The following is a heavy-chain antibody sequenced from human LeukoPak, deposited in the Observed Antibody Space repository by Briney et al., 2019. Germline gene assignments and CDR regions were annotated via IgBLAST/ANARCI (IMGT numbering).Heavy chain of an antibody. V-gene: IGHV3-7*04. Sequence: PGGSLRLSCAASGSSFSTFWMTWVRQAPGKGLEWVANIKLDGSEEYYVDSVKGRFTISRDNGKNSLYLQMSSLRAEDTAVYYCSRGLHNFDYWGQGTLVTVSS. J-gene: IGHJ4*02. CDR1: GSSFSTFW. CDR2: IKLDGSEE. CDR3: SRGLHNFDY.